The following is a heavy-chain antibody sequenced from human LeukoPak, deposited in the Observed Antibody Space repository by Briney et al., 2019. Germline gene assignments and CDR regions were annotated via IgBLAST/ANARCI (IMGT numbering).Heavy chain of an antibody. Sequence: SETLSLTCAVSGYSISSGYYWGWIRQPPGKGLEWIGSIYHSGSTYYDPSLKSRVTISADTSKNQFSLKLSSVTAADTAVYYCARAKDRYSSSWEYFDYWGQGTLVTVSS. V-gene: IGHV4-38-2*01. CDR2: IYHSGST. D-gene: IGHD6-13*01. CDR1: GYSISSGYY. CDR3: ARAKDRYSSSWEYFDY. J-gene: IGHJ4*02.